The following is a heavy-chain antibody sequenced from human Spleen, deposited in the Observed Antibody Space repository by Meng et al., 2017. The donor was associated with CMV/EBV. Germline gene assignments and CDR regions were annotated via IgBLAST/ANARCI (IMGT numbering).Heavy chain of an antibody. J-gene: IGHJ4*02. CDR3: AVRKGHIIAAAGVEFDY. Sequence: SETLSLTCTVSGGSISSSSYYWGWIRQPPGKGLEWIGSIYYSGSTYYNPSLKSRVTISVDTSKNQFSLKLSSVTAADTAVYYCAVRKGHIIAAAGVEFDYWGQGTLVTVSS. CDR2: IYYSGST. V-gene: IGHV4-39*01. D-gene: IGHD6-13*01. CDR1: GGSISSSSYY.